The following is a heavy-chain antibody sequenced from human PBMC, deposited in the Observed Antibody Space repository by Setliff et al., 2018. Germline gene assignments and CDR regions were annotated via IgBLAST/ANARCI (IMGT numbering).Heavy chain of an antibody. J-gene: IGHJ6*03. CDR1: GESIRSNNW. CDR2: IYQSGTT. CDR3: ARVSGFLYVDV. D-gene: IGHD3-3*01. V-gene: IGHV4-4*02. Sequence: SETLSLTCTVSGESIRSNNWWNWVRQPPGKGLEWIGDIYQSGTTNYNPSLKSRVTISADTSKNQFSLKLKSVTAADTAVYYCARVSGFLYVDVWGKGTTVTVSS.